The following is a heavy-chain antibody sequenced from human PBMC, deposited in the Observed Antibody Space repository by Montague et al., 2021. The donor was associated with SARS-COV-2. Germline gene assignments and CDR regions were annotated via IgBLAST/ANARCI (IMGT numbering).Heavy chain of an antibody. Sequence: SETLSLTCTVSGGSINNYYWSWIRQPPGRGLEWIGYIYYSGSTEYSPSLKSRVTMSIDTSKNQFSLRLNSVTAADTAVYFCARTTYFALASIYYYVMDVWGQGTAVTVSS. V-gene: IGHV4-59*08. D-gene: IGHD3-9*01. CDR3: ARTTYFALASIYYYVMDV. CDR1: GGSINNYY. J-gene: IGHJ6*02. CDR2: IYYSGST.